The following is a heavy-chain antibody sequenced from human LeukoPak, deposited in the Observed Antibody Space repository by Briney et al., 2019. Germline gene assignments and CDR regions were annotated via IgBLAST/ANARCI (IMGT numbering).Heavy chain of an antibody. Sequence: SLTLSCAPSGSSFAVQATHWVRQPQGRGMARDSGISLNSGIIGYADAVKGRFTIPRDKAKKSWYLQIISLRAEITALYYCARDRDYGELFRGFDLWGQGTLVTVSS. J-gene: IGHJ5*02. CDR3: ARDRDYGELFRGFDL. V-gene: IGHV3-9*01. CDR1: GSSFAVQA. D-gene: IGHD4-17*01. CDR2: ISLNSGII.